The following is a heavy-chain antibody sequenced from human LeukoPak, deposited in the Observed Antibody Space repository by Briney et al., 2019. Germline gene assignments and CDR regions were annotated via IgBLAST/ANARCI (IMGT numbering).Heavy chain of an antibody. CDR1: GFTFSSYA. D-gene: IGHD6-19*01. Sequence: GGSLRLSCAASGFTFSSYAIHWVRQAPGKGLEWVAVISYDGSNKYYADSVKGRFTISRDNSKNTLYLQMNSLRAEDTAVYCCAREGVAVAGELDYWGQGTLVTVSS. V-gene: IGHV3-30-3*01. J-gene: IGHJ4*02. CDR3: AREGVAVAGELDY. CDR2: ISYDGSNK.